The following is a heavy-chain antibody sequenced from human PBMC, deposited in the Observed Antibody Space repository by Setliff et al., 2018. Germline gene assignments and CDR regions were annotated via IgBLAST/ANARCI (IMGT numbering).Heavy chain of an antibody. CDR1: GFVFTNYA. CDR3: AQTKGFVDGYLDP. CDR2: ISPNYDYT. Sequence: ASVKVSCKASGFVFTNYAITWVRQAPGQGLEWMGWISPNYDYTNYAQKFQDRVTITADTSTGTAYMELRSLTSDDTAVYYCAQTKGFVDGYLDPWGQGTLVTVSS. J-gene: IGHJ5*02. V-gene: IGHV1-18*01. D-gene: IGHD2-21*02.